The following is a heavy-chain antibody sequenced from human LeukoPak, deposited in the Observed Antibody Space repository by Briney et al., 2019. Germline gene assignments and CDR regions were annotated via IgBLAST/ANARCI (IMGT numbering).Heavy chain of an antibody. CDR1: GGSISSSSYY. V-gene: IGHV4-39*01. J-gene: IGHJ4*02. CDR2: IYYSGST. Sequence: SETLSLTCTVSGGSISSSSYYWGWIRQPPGKGLEWIGNIYYSGSTYYNPSLKSRVTISVDTSKNQFSLKLSSETAADTAVYYCARVGNSGGYYYPLDYWGQGTLVTVSS. CDR3: ARVGNSGGYYYPLDY. D-gene: IGHD3-22*01.